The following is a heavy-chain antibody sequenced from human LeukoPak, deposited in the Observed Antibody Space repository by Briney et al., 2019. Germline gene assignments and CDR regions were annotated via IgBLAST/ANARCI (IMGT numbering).Heavy chain of an antibody. J-gene: IGHJ4*02. D-gene: IGHD1-26*01. CDR1: GASVGSAGYH. CDR2: VYYVSST. V-gene: IGHV4-61*08. CDR3: ARTQSQSGSYRYYYGY. Sequence: SETLSLTCSVSGASVGSAGYHWSWIRQPPGGGLEWVGYVYYVSSTNYNPSLKSRVTTSVDPSRNQFSLKLNSVTAADTAVYYCARTQSQSGSYRYYYGYWGQGTPVTVSS.